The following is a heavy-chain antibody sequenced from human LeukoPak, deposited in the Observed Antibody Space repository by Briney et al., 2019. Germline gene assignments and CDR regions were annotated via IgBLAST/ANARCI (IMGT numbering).Heavy chain of an antibody. J-gene: IGHJ4*02. CDR3: ARDDSSRDDGGGYHY. Sequence: PSETLSLTCTVSGDSINSYHWSWIRQPAGKGLEWIGRIHMSESTNYNPSLRSRVAISMDNSKNQFSLKLKSVTAADTAVYYCARDDSSRDDGGGYHYWGQGTLVTISS. CDR1: GDSINSYH. CDR2: IHMSEST. D-gene: IGHD3-22*01. V-gene: IGHV4-4*07.